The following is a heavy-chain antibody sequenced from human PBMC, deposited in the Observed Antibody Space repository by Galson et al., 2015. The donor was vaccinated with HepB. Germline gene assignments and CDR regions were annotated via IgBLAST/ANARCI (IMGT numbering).Heavy chain of an antibody. CDR1: GYTFTTYA. Sequence: SVKVSCKAAGYTFTTYAMHWVRQAPGQRLEWMGWINAGDGNTKYSQKFQDRVTITRDTSASTAYMELSSLRSEDTAVYYCARDRSPNGVAAAVNYGMDVWGQGTTVTVSS. CDR2: INAGDGNT. CDR3: ARDRSPNGVAAAVNYGMDV. V-gene: IGHV1-3*01. D-gene: IGHD6-13*01. J-gene: IGHJ6*02.